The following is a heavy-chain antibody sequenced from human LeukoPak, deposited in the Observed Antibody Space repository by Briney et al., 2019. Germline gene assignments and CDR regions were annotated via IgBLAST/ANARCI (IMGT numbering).Heavy chain of an antibody. CDR1: GFTFSSYG. Sequence: GRSLRLSCAASGFTFSSYGMHWVRQAPGKGLEWVAVISYDGSNKYYADSVKGRFTISRDNSKNTLYLQMNSLRAEDTAVYYCAKGNSPELANPYFDYWGQGTLVTVSP. CDR3: AKGNSPELANPYFDY. J-gene: IGHJ4*02. CDR2: ISYDGSNK. D-gene: IGHD6-13*01. V-gene: IGHV3-30*18.